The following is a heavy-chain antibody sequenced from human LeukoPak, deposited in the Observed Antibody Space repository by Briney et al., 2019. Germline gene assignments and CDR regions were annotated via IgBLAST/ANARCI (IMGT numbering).Heavy chain of an antibody. CDR3: ARDLISGHYTFDY. J-gene: IGHJ4*02. V-gene: IGHV3-48*02. Sequence: GGSLRLSCAASGYPFSSFSMNWVRQAPGKGLEWVSYISSTSSTIYYADSVKGRFTVSRDNAKNSLYLQMNSLRDDDTAVYYCARDLISGHYTFDYWGQGTLVTVSS. CDR2: ISSTSSTI. CDR1: GYPFSSFS. D-gene: IGHD1-26*01.